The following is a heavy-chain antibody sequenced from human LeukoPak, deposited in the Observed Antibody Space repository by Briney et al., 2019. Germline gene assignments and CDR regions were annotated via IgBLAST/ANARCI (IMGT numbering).Heavy chain of an antibody. Sequence: QAGGSLRLSCAASGFTFSSDWMHWLRHAPGKGLVWVSRVNTDGSNTRYVDSVKGRFTISRDNAKNTVYLQVNSLRAEDTAVYYCARGRYFAMDVWGKGTTVTVSS. J-gene: IGHJ6*04. V-gene: IGHV3-74*01. CDR3: ARGRYFAMDV. CDR2: VNTDGSNT. CDR1: GFTFSSDW.